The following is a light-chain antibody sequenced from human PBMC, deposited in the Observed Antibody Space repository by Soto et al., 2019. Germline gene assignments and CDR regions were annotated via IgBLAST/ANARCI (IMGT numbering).Light chain of an antibody. CDR3: QQYGSSPSIT. CDR2: AAS. V-gene: IGKV1-17*01. Sequence: DIQMSQSPSSLSASVGDRVTITCRASQGIRNDLGWYQQKPGKAPKRLIYAASSLQSGVPSRFSGSGSGTEFTLTISSLQPEDFAVYYCQQYGSSPSITFGQGTLLEVK. CDR1: QGIRND. J-gene: IGKJ5*01.